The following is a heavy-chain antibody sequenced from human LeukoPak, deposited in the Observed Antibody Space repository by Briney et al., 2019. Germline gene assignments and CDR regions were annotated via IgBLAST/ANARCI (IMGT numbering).Heavy chain of an antibody. CDR1: VGSISSGNW. CDR2: IYHNGTP. Sequence: SETLSLTCGVSVGSISSGNWWSWVRQSPGKGREWIGEIYHNGTPNYNPSLKRRVTISADTFKNHFSLKLTSVTAADTAVYYCATAPILRGEGGEHYKYGMDVWGQGTTVIVSS. D-gene: IGHD2-2*02. V-gene: IGHV4/OR15-8*01. J-gene: IGHJ6*02. CDR3: ATAPILRGEGGEHYKYGMDV.